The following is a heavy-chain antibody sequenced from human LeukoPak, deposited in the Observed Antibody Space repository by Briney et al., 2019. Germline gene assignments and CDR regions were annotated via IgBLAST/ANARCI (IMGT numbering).Heavy chain of an antibody. CDR3: TRESGAFSPFGF. CDR2: VHLNGAT. Sequence: SETLSLSCGVSGGSIITTNWWSWVRQPPGKGLEWIGEVHLNGATNYNPSLESRVSMSIDKSKNQLSLKLSSVTAADTATYYCTRESGAFSPFGFWGQGTLVTVSS. CDR1: GGSIITTNW. D-gene: IGHD1-26*01. J-gene: IGHJ4*02. V-gene: IGHV4-4*02.